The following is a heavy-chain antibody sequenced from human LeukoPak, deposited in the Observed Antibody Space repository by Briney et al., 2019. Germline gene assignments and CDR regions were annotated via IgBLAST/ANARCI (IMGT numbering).Heavy chain of an antibody. J-gene: IGHJ4*02. CDR3: ARQSRYYDSSGYYGTYFDY. CDR1: GGSVSSGSYY. Sequence: PSETLSLTCTVSGGSVSSGSYYWSWIRQPPGKGLEWIGSIYYSGNTYYNPSLKSRVTISVDTSKSLFSLNLNSVTAADTAVYYCARQSRYYDSSGYYGTYFDYWGQGILVTVSS. D-gene: IGHD3-22*01. V-gene: IGHV4-39*01. CDR2: IYYSGNT.